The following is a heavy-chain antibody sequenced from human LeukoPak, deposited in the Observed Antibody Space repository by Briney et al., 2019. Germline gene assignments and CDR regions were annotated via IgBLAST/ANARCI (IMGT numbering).Heavy chain of an antibody. CDR1: GYTFTSYD. V-gene: IGHV1-8*01. J-gene: IGHJ6*02. Sequence: ASVKVSCKASGYTFTSYDINWVRQAPGQGLEWMGWMNPNSGNTGYAQKFQGRVTMTRNTSISTAYMELSSLRSEDTAVYYCAREIVVPAANTYYYYYYGMDVWGQGTTVTVSS. D-gene: IGHD2-2*01. CDR2: MNPNSGNT. CDR3: AREIVVPAANTYYYYYYGMDV.